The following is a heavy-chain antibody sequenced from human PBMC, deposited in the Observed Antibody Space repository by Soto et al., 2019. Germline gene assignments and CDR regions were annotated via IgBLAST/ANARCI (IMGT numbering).Heavy chain of an antibody. CDR1: GFTFSADA. V-gene: IGHV3-23*01. CDR2: IGGGSGTT. Sequence: GGSLRLSWAASGFTFSADAMTWVRQAPGKGLEWVSAIGGGSGTTHYADSVKGRFTISRDNSKNTLYLQMNSLRVEDTAVYYCAKDRLGGNFDYWGQGTQVTVSS. J-gene: IGHJ4*02. CDR3: AKDRLGGNFDY.